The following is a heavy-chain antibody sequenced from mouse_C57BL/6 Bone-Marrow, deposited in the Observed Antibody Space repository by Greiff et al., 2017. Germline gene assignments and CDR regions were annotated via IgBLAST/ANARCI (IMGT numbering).Heavy chain of an antibody. D-gene: IGHD2-14*01. CDR2: LYPGDGDT. CDR3: ARNEYRSWFAY. J-gene: IGHJ3*01. V-gene: IGHV1-80*01. Sequence: VQLQQSGAELVKPGASVTISCKASGYAFSSYWMNWVKQRPGKGLEWIGQLYPGDGDTNYNGKFKGKATLTADKSSSTACMLLRSLTTEDSAVYLCARNEYRSWFAYWGQGTLVTVSA. CDR1: GYAFSSYW.